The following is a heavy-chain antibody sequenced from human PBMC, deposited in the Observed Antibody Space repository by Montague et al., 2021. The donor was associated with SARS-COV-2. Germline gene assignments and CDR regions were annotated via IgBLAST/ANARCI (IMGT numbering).Heavy chain of an antibody. V-gene: IGHV4-31*03. CDR3: ARARITMIVVVNAFDI. CDR2: IYYSGNT. Sequence: TLSLTCTVSGGSISSGGHYWSWIRQHPGKGLEWIGYIYYSGNTYYNPSLKSRVTISVDTSKNQFSLKLSSVTAADTAVYYCARARITMIVVVNAFDIWGQGTMVTVSS. D-gene: IGHD3-22*01. J-gene: IGHJ3*02. CDR1: GGSISSGGHY.